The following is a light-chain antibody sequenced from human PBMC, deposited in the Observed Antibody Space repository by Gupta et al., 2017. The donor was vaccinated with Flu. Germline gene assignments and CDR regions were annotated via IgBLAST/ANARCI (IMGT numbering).Light chain of an antibody. Sequence: PSTLSASVGDRVTITCRDSQSISSWLAWYQQKPGEAPKFLIYKASSLESGVPSRFSGSGSGTEFTLTISSLQPDDFATYYCQQANSSPITFGRGTKVEI. J-gene: IGKJ4*01. CDR1: QSISSW. CDR2: KAS. V-gene: IGKV1-5*03. CDR3: QQANSSPIT.